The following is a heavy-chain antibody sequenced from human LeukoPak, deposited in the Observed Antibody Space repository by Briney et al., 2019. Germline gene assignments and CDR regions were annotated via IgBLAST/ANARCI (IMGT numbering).Heavy chain of an antibody. J-gene: IGHJ4*02. D-gene: IGHD6-13*01. CDR1: GFSFHSYA. CDR3: ARIGYSSSSFDY. CDR2: ISGSAVST. V-gene: IGHV3-23*01. Sequence: GGSLRLSCVASGFSFHSYAMTWVRQAPGKGLEWVSGISGSAVSTHYADSVKGRFTISRDNSKSTLYAQMNSLRVEDTAVYYCARIGYSSSSFDYWGQGTLVTVPS.